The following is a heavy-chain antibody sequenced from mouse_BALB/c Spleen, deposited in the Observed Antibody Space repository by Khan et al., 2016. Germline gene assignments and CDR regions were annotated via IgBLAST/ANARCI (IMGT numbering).Heavy chain of an antibody. V-gene: IGHV2-5-1*01. CDR3: AKIYGYAMDY. J-gene: IGHJ4*01. CDR2: IWRGGST. Sequence: QMQLEESGPSLVQPSQSLSITCTVSGFSLTSYGVHWVRQSPGKGLEWLGVIWRGGSTDYNAAFMSRLSITKDNSKSQVFFKMNSLQADDTAIYYCAKIYGYAMDYWGQGTSVTVSS. CDR1: GFSLTSYG. D-gene: IGHD1-1*01.